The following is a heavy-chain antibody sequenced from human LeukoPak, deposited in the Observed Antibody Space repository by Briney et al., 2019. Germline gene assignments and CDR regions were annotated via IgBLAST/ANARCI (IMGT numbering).Heavy chain of an antibody. CDR3: ARHFWFGESYYGMDV. V-gene: IGHV4-59*08. CDR1: GGAFSGYY. D-gene: IGHD3-10*01. J-gene: IGHJ6*02. Sequence: SETLSLTCAVYGGAFSGYYWSWLRQPPGKGLEWIGYIYYSGSTNYNPSLKSRVTISVDTSKDQFSLKLSSVTAADTAVYYCARHFWFGESYYGMDVWGQGTTVTVSS. CDR2: IYYSGST.